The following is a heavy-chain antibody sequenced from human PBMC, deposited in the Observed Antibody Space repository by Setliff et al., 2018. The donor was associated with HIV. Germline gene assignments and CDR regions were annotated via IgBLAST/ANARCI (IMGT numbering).Heavy chain of an antibody. D-gene: IGHD3-22*01. V-gene: IGHV1-69*05. CDR1: GGTFSSYA. Sequence: GASVKVSCKASGGTFSSYAISWVRQAPGQGLEWMGGIIPIFGTTNYAQKFQGRVTITTDESTTTAYMELSSLRSEDTALYYCARGYYDSSGYIFFPRLPDYWGQGTLVTVSS. J-gene: IGHJ4*02. CDR3: ARGYYDSSGYIFFPRLPDY. CDR2: IIPIFGTT.